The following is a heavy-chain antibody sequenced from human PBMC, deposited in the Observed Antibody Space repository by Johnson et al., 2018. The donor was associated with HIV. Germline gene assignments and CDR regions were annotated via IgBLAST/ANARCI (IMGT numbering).Heavy chain of an antibody. Sequence: VQLVESGGGLVQPGGSLRLSCAPSGLTVSSSYMSWVRQAPGKGLEWVSVIYRGGSTYYADSVKGRFTISRDNSKNTLYLQMNSLKTEDTAVYYCARGDCSGGSCYGPGAFDIWGQGTMVTVSS. V-gene: IGHV3-66*01. D-gene: IGHD2-15*01. CDR1: GLTVSSSY. J-gene: IGHJ3*02. CDR2: IYRGGST. CDR3: ARGDCSGGSCYGPGAFDI.